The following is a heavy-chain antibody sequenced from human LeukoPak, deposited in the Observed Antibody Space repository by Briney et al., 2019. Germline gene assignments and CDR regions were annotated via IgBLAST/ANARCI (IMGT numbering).Heavy chain of an antibody. D-gene: IGHD4-11*01. CDR3: AKGPLDYIHGTHYFDY. J-gene: IGHJ4*02. CDR2: ISGSGGSI. V-gene: IGHV3-23*01. Sequence: GGSLRLSCAASGFTFSSYGMSWVRQAPGKGLEWVSGISGSGGSIQYADSVKGRFTISRDNSKNTLNLQLNILRVEDTAVYYCAKGPLDYIHGTHYFDYWGQGTLVTVSA. CDR1: GFTFSSYG.